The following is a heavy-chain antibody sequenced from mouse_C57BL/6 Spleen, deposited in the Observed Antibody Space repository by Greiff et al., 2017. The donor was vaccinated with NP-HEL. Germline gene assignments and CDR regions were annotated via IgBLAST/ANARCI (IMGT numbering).Heavy chain of an antibody. CDR3: ARWSDYYGSRRGDYAMDY. Sequence: VQLVESGAELMKPGASVKLSCKATGYTFTGYWIEWVKQRPGHGLEWIGEILPGSGSTNYNEKVKGKATFTADTSSNTAYMQLSSLTTEDSAIYYCARWSDYYGSRRGDYAMDYWGQGTSVTVSS. V-gene: IGHV1-9*01. CDR2: ILPGSGST. J-gene: IGHJ4*01. D-gene: IGHD1-1*01. CDR1: GYTFTGYW.